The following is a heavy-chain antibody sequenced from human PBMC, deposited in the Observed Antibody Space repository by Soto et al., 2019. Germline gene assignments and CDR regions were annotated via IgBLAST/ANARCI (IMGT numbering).Heavy chain of an antibody. CDR2: IIPRSAKS. J-gene: IGHJ6*02. Sequence: SVKVSCKASGDMFDTYTITWMRQAPGRGLEWVGGIIPRSAKSNYAQKFEGRVTITADESTSTAYMELSSVTAADTAVYWCARGYYGSGNYYNPTLGMDVWGQGTTVTVSS. V-gene: IGHV1-69*13. CDR1: GDMFDTYT. D-gene: IGHD3-10*01. CDR3: ARGYYGSGNYYNPTLGMDV.